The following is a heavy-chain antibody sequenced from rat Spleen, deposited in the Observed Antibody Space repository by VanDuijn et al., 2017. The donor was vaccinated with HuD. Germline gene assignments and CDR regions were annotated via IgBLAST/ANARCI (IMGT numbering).Heavy chain of an antibody. CDR3: TAHGNRVSRFAY. Sequence: EVQLVESGGGLVQPGRSLKLSCAASGFTFSNSAMAWVRQAPTTGLEWVASISPVTNTTFYRDSVKGRFTISRDNAKSTLYLQMDSLRSEDTATYYCTAHGNRVSRFAYWGQGTLVTVSS. D-gene: IGHD1-4*01. V-gene: IGHV5-25*01. CDR2: ISPVTNTT. CDR1: GFTFSNSA. J-gene: IGHJ3*01.